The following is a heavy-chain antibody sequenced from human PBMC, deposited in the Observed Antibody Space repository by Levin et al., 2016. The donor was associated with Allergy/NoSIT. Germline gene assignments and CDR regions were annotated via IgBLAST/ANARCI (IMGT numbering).Heavy chain of an antibody. D-gene: IGHD4-17*01. CDR1: GYTFINYW. Sequence: GESLKISCQASGYTFINYWIAWVRQMPGQGLEWMGMVYPGDSDTRYSPSFHGQVTVSADKSVNTAYLQWRSLRASDTAMYYCVRPNQQRATGAFDIWGQGTMVTVSS. J-gene: IGHJ3*02. V-gene: IGHV5-51*01. CDR2: VYPGDSDT. CDR3: VRPNQQRATGAFDI.